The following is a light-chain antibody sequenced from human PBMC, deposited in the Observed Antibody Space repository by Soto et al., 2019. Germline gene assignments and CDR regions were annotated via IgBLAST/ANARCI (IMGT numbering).Light chain of an antibody. J-gene: IGKJ2*01. V-gene: IGKV3D-15*01. CDR1: QSVSSK. CDR2: DAS. Sequence: EIVMTQSPATQSVSPGERATLSCRASQSVSSKLAWYQQKPGQAPRLLIYDASTRATGIPARFSGSGSGTEFTLTINSLQSEDFAVYYCQQYNNWPPEYTFGQGTKLEIK. CDR3: QQYNNWPPEYT.